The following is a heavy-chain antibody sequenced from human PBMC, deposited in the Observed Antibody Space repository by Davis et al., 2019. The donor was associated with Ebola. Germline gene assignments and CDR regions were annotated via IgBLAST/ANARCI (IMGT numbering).Heavy chain of an antibody. Sequence: MPSETLSLTCSVSGGSISSGGYSWSWIRQPPGKGLEWIGYIYYSGSTYYNPSLKSRVTISVDTSKNQFSLKLSSVTAADTAVYYCARKWFGPGAPNWFDPWGQGTLVTVSS. CDR1: GGSISSGGYS. CDR3: ARKWFGPGAPNWFDP. V-gene: IGHV4-31*03. J-gene: IGHJ5*02. D-gene: IGHD3-10*01. CDR2: IYYSGST.